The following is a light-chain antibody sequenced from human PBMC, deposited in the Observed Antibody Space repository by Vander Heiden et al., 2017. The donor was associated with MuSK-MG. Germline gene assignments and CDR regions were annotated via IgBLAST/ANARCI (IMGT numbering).Light chain of an antibody. V-gene: IGKV1-27*01. CDR3: QKYNSALLA. CDR1: QGISFS. J-gene: IGKJ1*01. CDR2: VAS. Sequence: DIQMTQSRSSLSSSVVDRVTITCLARQGISFSFAWYQQKQGQVPKLLIYVASSVPSGVQSRFSGSGSGTDFTPEISRLQPEDVATDYCQKYNSALLAFGQGTKVEIK.